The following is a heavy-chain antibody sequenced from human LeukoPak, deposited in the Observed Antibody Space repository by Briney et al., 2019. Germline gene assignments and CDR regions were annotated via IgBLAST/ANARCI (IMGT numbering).Heavy chain of an antibody. CDR2: ISSSSSYI. Sequence: GGSLRLSCAASGFTFSSYGMHWVRQAPGKGLEWVSSISSSSSYIYYADSVKGRFTISRDNAKNSLYLQMNSLRAEDTAVYYCASHDYGDPIVDYWGQGTLVTVSS. J-gene: IGHJ4*02. V-gene: IGHV3-21*01. D-gene: IGHD4-17*01. CDR3: ASHDYGDPIVDY. CDR1: GFTFSSYG.